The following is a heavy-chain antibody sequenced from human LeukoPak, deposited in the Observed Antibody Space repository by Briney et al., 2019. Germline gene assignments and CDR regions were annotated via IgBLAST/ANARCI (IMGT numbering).Heavy chain of an antibody. V-gene: IGHV4-34*01. D-gene: IGHD3-10*01. CDR2: INHSGST. J-gene: IGHJ3*02. Sequence: PSETLSLTCAVYGGSFSGYYWSWIRQPPGKGLEWIGEINHSGSTNYNPSLKSRVTISVDTSKNQFSLKLSSVTAADTAVYYCARGRRVVTMVRGVKWAFDIWGQGTMVTVSS. CDR1: GGSFSGYY. CDR3: ARGRRVVTMVRGVKWAFDI.